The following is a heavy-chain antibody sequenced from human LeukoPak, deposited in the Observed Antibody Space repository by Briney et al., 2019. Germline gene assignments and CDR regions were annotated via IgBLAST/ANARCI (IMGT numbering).Heavy chain of an antibody. D-gene: IGHD4-23*01. J-gene: IGHJ4*02. V-gene: IGHV3-23*01. CDR2: ISTTGGST. CDR1: GFSFNNYA. CDR3: AKDWTTVVTPKGYYFDS. Sequence: GGSLRLSCAASGFSFNNYAMSWVRQAPGKGLEWVSAISTTGGSTYYADSVKGRFTVSRDNSKNTLSLQMDSLRVEDTSLYYCAKDWTTVVTPKGYYFDSWGQGTLVTVSS.